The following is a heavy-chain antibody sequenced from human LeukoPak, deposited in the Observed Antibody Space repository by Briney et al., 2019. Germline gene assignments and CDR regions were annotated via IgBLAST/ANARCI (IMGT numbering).Heavy chain of an antibody. J-gene: IGHJ4*02. D-gene: IGHD6-13*01. CDR3: ARSWTGQQLVPQFDY. V-gene: IGHV3-20*04. CDR1: GFTFDDYG. CDR2: INWNGGST. Sequence: PGGSLRLSCAASGFTFDDYGMSWVRQAPGKGLEWVSGINWNGGSTGYADSVKGRFTISRDNAKNSLYLQMNSLRAEDTALYYCARSWTGQQLVPQFDYWGQGTLVTVSS.